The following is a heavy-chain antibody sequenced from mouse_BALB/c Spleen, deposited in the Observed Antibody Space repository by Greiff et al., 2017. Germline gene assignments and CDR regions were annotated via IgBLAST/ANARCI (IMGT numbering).Heavy chain of an antibody. D-gene: IGHD1-1*01. J-gene: IGHJ3*01. CDR2: IYPGNSDT. Sequence: VQLQQSGTVLARPGASVKMSCKASGYSFTSYWMHWVKQRPGQGLEWIGAIYPGNSDTSYNQKFKGKAKLTAVTSASTAYMELSSLTNEDSAVYYCTRADYYGRSPAWFAYWGQGTLVTVSA. CDR1: GYSFTSYW. V-gene: IGHV1-5*01. CDR3: TRADYYGRSPAWFAY.